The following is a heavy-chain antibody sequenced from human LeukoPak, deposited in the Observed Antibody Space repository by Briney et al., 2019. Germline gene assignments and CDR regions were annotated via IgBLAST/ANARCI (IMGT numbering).Heavy chain of an antibody. J-gene: IGHJ6*02. CDR1: GFTFSSYG. Sequence: PGRSLRLSCAASGFTFSSYGMHWVRQAPGKGLEWVAVIWYDGSNKYYADSVKGRFTISRDNSKNTLYLQMNSLRAEDTAVYYCARDRYDSRIPGSYGMYVWGQGTTVTVSS. CDR3: ARDRYDSRIPGSYGMYV. CDR2: IWYDGSNK. V-gene: IGHV3-33*01. D-gene: IGHD3-22*01.